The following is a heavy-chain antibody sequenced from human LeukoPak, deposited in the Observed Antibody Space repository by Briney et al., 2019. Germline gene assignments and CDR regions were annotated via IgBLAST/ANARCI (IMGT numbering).Heavy chain of an antibody. CDR2: IIPIFGTA. CDR3: ARENDITGIDY. Sequence: SVKVSCKASGGTFSSYAISWVRQAPGQGLEWMGGIIPIFGTANYAQKFQGRVTITADESTSTAYMELSSLRSEDTAVYYCARENDITGIDYWGQGTLVTVSS. V-gene: IGHV1-69*13. CDR1: GGTFSSYA. D-gene: IGHD1-20*01. J-gene: IGHJ4*02.